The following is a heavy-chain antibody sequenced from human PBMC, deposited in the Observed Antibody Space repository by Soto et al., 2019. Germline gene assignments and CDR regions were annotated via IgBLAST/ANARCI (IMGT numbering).Heavy chain of an antibody. CDR2: ISSSSYT. J-gene: IGHJ6*02. CDR1: GFTFSDYY. CDR3: ARAASSSYYDMDV. Sequence: GGSVRLSCAASGFTFSDYYMSWIRQAPGKGLEWVSYISSSSYTNYADSVKGRFTISRDNAKNSLYLQMNSLRAEDTAVYYCARAASSSYYDMDVWGQGTTVTVSS. V-gene: IGHV3-11*06.